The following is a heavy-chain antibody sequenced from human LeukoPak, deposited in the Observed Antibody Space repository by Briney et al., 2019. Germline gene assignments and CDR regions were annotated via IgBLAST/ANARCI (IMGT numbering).Heavy chain of an antibody. CDR3: AKDGGYCSGGSCYSNFDY. J-gene: IGHJ4*02. CDR1: GFTVSSNY. V-gene: IGHV3-53*01. D-gene: IGHD2-15*01. Sequence: GGSLRLSCAASGFTVSSNYMSWVRQAPGKVLEWVSVIYRGGSTYYADSVKHRFSIARDNYKNTLYRQMNSLRAEDTAVYYCAKDGGYCSGGSCYSNFDYWGQGTLVTVSS. CDR2: IYRGGST.